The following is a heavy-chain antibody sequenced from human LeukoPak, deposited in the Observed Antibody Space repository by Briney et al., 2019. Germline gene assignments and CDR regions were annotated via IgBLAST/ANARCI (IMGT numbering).Heavy chain of an antibody. J-gene: IGHJ4*02. V-gene: IGHV1-58*02. CDR3: AALPTPGSYLPSHY. CDR1: GFTFTSSA. D-gene: IGHD1-26*01. Sequence: SVKVSCKASGFTFTSSAMQWLRQARGQRLEWIGWIVVGSGNTNYAQKFQERVTITRDMSTSTAYMELSSLRSEDTAVYYCAALPTPGSYLPSHYWGQGALVTVSS. CDR2: IVVGSGNT.